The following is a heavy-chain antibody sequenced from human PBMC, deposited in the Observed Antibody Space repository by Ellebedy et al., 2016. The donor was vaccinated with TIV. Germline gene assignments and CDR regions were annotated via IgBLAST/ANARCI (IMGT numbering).Heavy chain of an antibody. Sequence: AASVKVSCKASGGTFSRYVISWVRQAPGQGLEWMGGIIPIFTTANYAQKFQGRVMIIADESTSTVYMELSSLRSEDTAVHYCASRSGDCSGDTCYLPDAYDMWGQGTMVTVSS. CDR1: GGTFSRYV. D-gene: IGHD2-15*01. CDR3: ASRSGDCSGDTCYLPDAYDM. V-gene: IGHV1-69*13. CDR2: IIPIFTTA. J-gene: IGHJ3*02.